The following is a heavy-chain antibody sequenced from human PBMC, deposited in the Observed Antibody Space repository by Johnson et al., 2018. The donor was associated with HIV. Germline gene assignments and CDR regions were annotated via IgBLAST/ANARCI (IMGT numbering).Heavy chain of an antibody. D-gene: IGHD3-9*01. V-gene: IGHV3-66*02. J-gene: IGHJ3*02. CDR2: IYSGGST. CDR1: GFTVNSNY. Sequence: VQLVESGGGLVKPGGSLRLSCAASGFTVNSNYMSWVRQAPGKGLEWVSVIYSGGSTYYADSVKGRFTISRDNSKNTLYLQMNSLRAEDTAVYYCAKDPPVVDDIHAFDIWGQGTLVTVCS. CDR3: AKDPPVVDDIHAFDI.